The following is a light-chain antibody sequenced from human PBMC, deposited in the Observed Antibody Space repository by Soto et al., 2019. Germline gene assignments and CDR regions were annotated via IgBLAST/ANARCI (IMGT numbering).Light chain of an antibody. CDR1: QSLLHSNGYNY. V-gene: IGKV2-28*01. Sequence: DIVMTQSPLSLPVTPVEPASISCRSGQSLLHSNGYNYLDWYLQKPGQSPQLLIYLGSNRASGVPDRFSGSGSGTDFTLKISRVEAEDVGVYYCIQTLQTPRTFGQGTKV. CDR3: IQTLQTPRT. J-gene: IGKJ1*01. CDR2: LGS.